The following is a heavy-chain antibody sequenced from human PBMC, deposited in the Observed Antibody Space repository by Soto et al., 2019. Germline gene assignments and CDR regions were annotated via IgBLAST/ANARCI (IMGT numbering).Heavy chain of an antibody. Sequence: GGSLRLSCEASVFTFSNFSLYLVRQAPGKGLECVSVISYDGFNKYHADSVKGRFTISRDDSKNTVFLQMGSLRLEDTAVYYCARDMFESSGYYFGPLSHWRQGSVVNVS. CDR1: VFTFSNFS. V-gene: IGHV3-30-3*01. D-gene: IGHD3-22*01. J-gene: IGHJ4*02. CDR3: ARDMFESSGYYFGPLSH. CDR2: ISYDGFNK.